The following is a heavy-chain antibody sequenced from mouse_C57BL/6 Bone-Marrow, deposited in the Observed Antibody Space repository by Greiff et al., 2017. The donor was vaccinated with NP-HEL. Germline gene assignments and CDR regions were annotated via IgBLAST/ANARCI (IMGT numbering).Heavy chain of an antibody. J-gene: IGHJ3*01. CDR2: ISDGGSYT. CDR1: GFTFSSYA. Sequence: DVMLVESGGGLVKPGGSLKLSCAASGFTFSSYAMSWVRQTPEKRLEWVATISDGGSYTYYPDNVKGRFTISRDNAKNNLYLQMSHLKSEDTAMYYCASGPAWFAYWGQGTLVTVSA. CDR3: ASGPAWFAY. V-gene: IGHV5-4*03.